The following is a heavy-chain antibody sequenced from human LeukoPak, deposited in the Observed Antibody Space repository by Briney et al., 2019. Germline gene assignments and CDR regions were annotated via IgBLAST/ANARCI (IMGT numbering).Heavy chain of an antibody. D-gene: IGHD3-22*01. CDR1: GYTFTGYY. CDR3: GRGPPTRVVVITTGDFDY. V-gene: IGHV1-2*02. Sequence: VKVSCKASGYTFTGYYIHWVRQAPGQGLEWMGWINPKSGVTKFAHKFQGRVTVTRDTSISTAYMEMSRLRPDDRAVYFCGRGPPTRVVVITTGDFDYWGQGTLVT. CDR2: INPKSGVT. J-gene: IGHJ4*02.